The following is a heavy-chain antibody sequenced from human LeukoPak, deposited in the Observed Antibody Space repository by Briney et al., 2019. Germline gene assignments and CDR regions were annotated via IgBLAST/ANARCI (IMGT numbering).Heavy chain of an antibody. CDR3: ARDRSMGYSSGWYRNWFDP. CDR1: GYSISSGYY. CDR2: IYHSGST. J-gene: IGHJ5*02. Sequence: SETLSLTCTVSGYSISSGYYWGWIRQPPGKGLEWIGSIYHSGSTYYNPSLKSRVTISVDTSKNQFSLKLSSVTAADTAMYYCARDRSMGYSSGWYRNWFDPWGQGTLVTVSS. D-gene: IGHD6-19*01. V-gene: IGHV4-38-2*02.